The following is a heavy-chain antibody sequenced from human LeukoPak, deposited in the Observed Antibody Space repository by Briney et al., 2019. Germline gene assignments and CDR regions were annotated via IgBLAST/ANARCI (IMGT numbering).Heavy chain of an antibody. Sequence: ASVKVSCKASGYTFSGYYMHWVRQATGQGLEWMGWMNPNSGNTGYAQKFQGRVTMTRNTSISTAYMELSSLRSEDTAVYYCARGWGRGSYYYYYYMDVWGKGTTVTISS. V-gene: IGHV1-8*02. D-gene: IGHD3-10*01. CDR3: ARGWGRGSYYYYYYMDV. CDR2: MNPNSGNT. J-gene: IGHJ6*03. CDR1: GYTFSGYY.